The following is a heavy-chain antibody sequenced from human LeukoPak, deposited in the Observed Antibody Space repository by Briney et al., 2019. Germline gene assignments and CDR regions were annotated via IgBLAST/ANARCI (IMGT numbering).Heavy chain of an antibody. J-gene: IGHJ3*02. CDR3: AHLFHVSSSGSI. D-gene: IGHD6-13*01. CDR1: GYTFTGYY. V-gene: IGHV1-2*02. Sequence: EASVKVSCKASGYTFTGYYMHWVRQAPGQGLEWMGWINPNSGGTNYAQKFQGRVTITRDTSASTAYMELSSLRSEDTAVYYCAHLFHVSSSGSIWGQGTMVTVSS. CDR2: INPNSGGT.